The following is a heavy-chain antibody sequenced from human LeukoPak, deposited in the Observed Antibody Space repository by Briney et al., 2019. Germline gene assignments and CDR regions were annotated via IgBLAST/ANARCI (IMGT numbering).Heavy chain of an antibody. D-gene: IGHD3-10*01. CDR3: ARDRRARAVRGVRWFDP. Sequence: VASVKVSCKASGYTFTSYGISWVRQAPGQGLEWMGWISAYNGNTNYARKLQGRVTMTTDTSTSTAYMELRSLRSDDTAVYYCARDRRARAVRGVRWFDPWGQGTLVTVSS. V-gene: IGHV1-18*01. CDR2: ISAYNGNT. CDR1: GYTFTSYG. J-gene: IGHJ5*02.